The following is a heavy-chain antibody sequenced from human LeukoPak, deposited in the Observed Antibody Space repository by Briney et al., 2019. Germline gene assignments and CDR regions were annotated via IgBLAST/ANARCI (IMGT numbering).Heavy chain of an antibody. D-gene: IGHD3-22*01. CDR3: ARWASDSSGYYHWYFDL. CDR1: GYSFTSYW. CDR2: IYPGDSDT. V-gene: IGHV5-51*01. J-gene: IGHJ2*01. Sequence: GESLKISCKGSGYSFTSYWSGWVRQMPGKGLEWMGIIYPGDSDTRYSPSFQGQVTISADKSIGTAYLQWRSLKASHTAMHYCARWASDSSGYYHWYFDLWGRGTLVTVSS.